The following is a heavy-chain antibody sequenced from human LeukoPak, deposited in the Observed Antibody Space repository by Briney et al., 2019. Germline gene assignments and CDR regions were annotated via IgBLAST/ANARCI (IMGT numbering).Heavy chain of an antibody. CDR3: ARTHDSSGYYFDY. J-gene: IGHJ4*02. Sequence: SETLSLTCTVSGGSISSSSYYWGWIRQPPGKGLEWIGSIYYSGSTYYNPSLKSRVTISVDTSKNQFSLKLSSVTAADTAVYYCARTHDSSGYYFDYWGQGTLVTVSS. CDR2: IYYSGST. CDR1: GGSISSSSYY. D-gene: IGHD3-22*01. V-gene: IGHV4-39*01.